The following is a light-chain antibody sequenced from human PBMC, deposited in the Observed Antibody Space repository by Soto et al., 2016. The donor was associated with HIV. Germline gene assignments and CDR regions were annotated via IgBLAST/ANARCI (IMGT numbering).Light chain of an antibody. V-gene: IGKV1-33*01. CDR2: DAS. J-gene: IGKJ4*01. Sequence: IQMTQSPSSLSASVGDRVTITCQANLDITNRVNWYQQKPGKPPKLLIHDASNLETGIPSRFSGGGSGTHFTFTISSLQPEDIGTYYCQKYNNDLTFGGGTKVEI. CDR1: LDITNR. CDR3: QKYNNDLT.